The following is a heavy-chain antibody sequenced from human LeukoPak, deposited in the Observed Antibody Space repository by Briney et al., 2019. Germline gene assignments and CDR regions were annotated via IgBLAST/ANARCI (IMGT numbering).Heavy chain of an antibody. CDR3: ARAYSGYENYYYYYYMDF. D-gene: IGHD5-12*01. V-gene: IGHV3-20*04. CDR1: GFTFSSYS. J-gene: IGHJ6*03. Sequence: GGSLRLSCAASGFTFSSYSMNWVRQAPGKGLEWVSGINWNGGNTGYADSVKGRFTISRDNAKNSLYLQMNSLRAEDTALYYCARAYSGYENYYYYYYMDFWGKGTTVTVSS. CDR2: INWNGGNT.